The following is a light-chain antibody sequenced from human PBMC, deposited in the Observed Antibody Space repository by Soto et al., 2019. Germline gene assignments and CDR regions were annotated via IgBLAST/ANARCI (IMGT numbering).Light chain of an antibody. Sequence: EIVLTQSPGTLSLSPGERATLSCRASQSVSSTYLGWYQQKPGQAPRLLIYGASSRATGIPDRFSGSGSGTDFTLTIARLEPEDFAVYYCQLYGSSPQRTFGQGTKVEI. CDR2: GAS. CDR3: QLYGSSPQRT. J-gene: IGKJ1*01. CDR1: QSVSSTY. V-gene: IGKV3-20*01.